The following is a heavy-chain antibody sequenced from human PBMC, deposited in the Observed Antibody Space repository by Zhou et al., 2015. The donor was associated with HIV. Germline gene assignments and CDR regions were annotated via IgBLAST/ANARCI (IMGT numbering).Heavy chain of an antibody. CDR3: ARDRSISYYDSSGYRDY. CDR1: GYTFTSYY. CDR2: INPSGGST. D-gene: IGHD3-22*01. Sequence: QVQLVQSGAEVKKPGASVKVSCKASGYTFTSYYMHWVRQAPGQGLEWMGIINPSGGSTSYAQKFQGRVTMTRDTSTSTVYMELSSLRSEDTAVYYCARDRSISYYDSSGYRDYWGQGTLVTVSS. V-gene: IGHV1-46*01. J-gene: IGHJ4*02.